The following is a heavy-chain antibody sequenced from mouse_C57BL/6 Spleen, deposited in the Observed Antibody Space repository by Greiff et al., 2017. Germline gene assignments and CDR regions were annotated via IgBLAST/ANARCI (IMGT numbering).Heavy chain of an antibody. D-gene: IGHD2-5*01. J-gene: IGHJ1*03. CDR1: GFTFSDYY. CDR3: ARDRAYYSNPWYFDV. CDR2: INYDGSST. Sequence: EVKLVESEGGLVQPGSSMKLSCTASGFTFSDYYMAWVRQVPEKGLEWVANINYDGSSTYYLDSLKSRFIISRDNAKNILYLQMSSLKSEDTATYYCARDRAYYSNPWYFDVWGTGTTVTVSS. V-gene: IGHV5-16*01.